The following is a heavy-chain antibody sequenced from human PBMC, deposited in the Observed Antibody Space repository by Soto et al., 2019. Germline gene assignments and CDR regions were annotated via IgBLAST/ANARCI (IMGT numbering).Heavy chain of an antibody. Sequence: SETLSLTCTVSGGSISSYFWSWIRQPPGKGLEWIGYISYSGSTTYNPSLKSRLTISVDTSKNQFSLRLSSVTAADTAVYYCARQTYYYYMDVWGKGTTVTVSS. V-gene: IGHV4-59*08. CDR1: GGSISSYF. CDR3: ARQTYYYYMDV. J-gene: IGHJ6*03. CDR2: ISYSGST.